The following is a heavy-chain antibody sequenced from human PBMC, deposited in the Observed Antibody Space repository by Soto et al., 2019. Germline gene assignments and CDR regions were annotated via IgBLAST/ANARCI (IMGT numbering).Heavy chain of an antibody. V-gene: IGHV4-59*01. CDR1: GGSIGSYH. D-gene: IGHD4-17*01. CDR3: ARDTVLTGMFDF. J-gene: IGHJ4*02. CDR2: VYYTGTT. Sequence: TLSLTCTVSGGSIGSYHWSWVRQPPGKGLEWIASVYYTGTTNYNPSLGSRVTISIDAPGNRFSMEITSVTAADTAIYYCARDTVLTGMFDFWGQGTLVTVSS.